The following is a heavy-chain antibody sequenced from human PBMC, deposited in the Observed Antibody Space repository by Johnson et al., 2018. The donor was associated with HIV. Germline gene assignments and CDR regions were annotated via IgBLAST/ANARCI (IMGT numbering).Heavy chain of an antibody. V-gene: IGHV3-30*02. Sequence: QMQLVESGGGVVQPGGSLRLSCAASGFTFSSYGMHWVRQAPGKGLEWVAFIRYDGSNKYYADSVKGRFTISRDNSKNTLYLQMNSLRAEDTAVYYCARDKGNYDILTGYYNVGAFDIWGQGTMVTISS. CDR3: ARDKGNYDILTGYYNVGAFDI. CDR2: IRYDGSNK. J-gene: IGHJ3*02. D-gene: IGHD3-9*01. CDR1: GFTFSSYG.